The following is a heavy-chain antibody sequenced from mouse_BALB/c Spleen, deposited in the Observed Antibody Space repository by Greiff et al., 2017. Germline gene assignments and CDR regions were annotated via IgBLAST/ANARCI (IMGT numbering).Heavy chain of an antibody. D-gene: IGHD2-10*01. Sequence: VQLKESGPGLVKPSQSLSLTCTVTGYSITSDYAWNWIRQFPGNKLEWMGYISYSGSTSYNPSLKSRISITRDTSKNQFFLQLNSVTTEDTATYYCARSAYYGNSNYYAMDYWGQGTSVTVSS. J-gene: IGHJ4*01. V-gene: IGHV3-2*02. CDR2: ISYSGST. CDR3: ARSAYYGNSNYYAMDY. CDR1: GYSITSDYA.